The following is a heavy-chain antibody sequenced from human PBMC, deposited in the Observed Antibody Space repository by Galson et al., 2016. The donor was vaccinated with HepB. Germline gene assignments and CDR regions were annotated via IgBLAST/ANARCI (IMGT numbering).Heavy chain of an antibody. J-gene: IGHJ6*02. CDR1: GFTFSGYA. CDR2: ISGNGGTT. CDR3: AKTLLGGMDV. D-gene: IGHD2-21*01. V-gene: IGHV3-23*01. Sequence: SLRLSCAAPGFTFSGYAMSWVRQAPGKGLECVSSISGNGGTTYYADSVKGRFTISRDNSKNTLYLQMNSLRADDTAVYYCAKTLLGGMDVWGQGTTVTVSS.